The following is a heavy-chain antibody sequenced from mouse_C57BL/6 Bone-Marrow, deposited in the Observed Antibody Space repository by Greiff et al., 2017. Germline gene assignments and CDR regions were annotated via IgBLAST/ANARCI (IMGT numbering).Heavy chain of an antibody. CDR2: IDPENGDT. CDR3: TPGLNYYALYY. Sequence: VHVKQSGAELVRPGASVKLSCTASGFNIKDDYMHWVKQRPEQGLEWIGWIDPENGDTEYASKFQGKATITADTSSNTAYLQLSSLTSEDTAVYYCTPGLNYYALYYWGQGTTLTVSS. V-gene: IGHV14-4*01. D-gene: IGHD1-1*01. CDR1: GFNIKDDY. J-gene: IGHJ2*01.